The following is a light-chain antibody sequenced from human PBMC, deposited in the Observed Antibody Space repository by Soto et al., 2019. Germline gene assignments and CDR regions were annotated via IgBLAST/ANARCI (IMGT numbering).Light chain of an antibody. V-gene: IGLV2-14*01. J-gene: IGLJ2*01. CDR3: SSYSTTSSPHVL. CDR1: RSDVGRYNY. Sequence: QSVLTQPASVSGSPVQSITISCTGTRSDVGRYNYVSWYQQHPGKAPKLMIYEVTYRPSGVSARSSGSKSGNTASLTISGLQAEDEADYYCSSYSTTSSPHVLFGGGTKVTVL. CDR2: EVT.